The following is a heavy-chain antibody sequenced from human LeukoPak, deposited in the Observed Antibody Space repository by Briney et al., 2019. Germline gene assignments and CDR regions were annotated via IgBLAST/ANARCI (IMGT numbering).Heavy chain of an antibody. D-gene: IGHD6-19*01. CDR2: IYYSGST. V-gene: IGHV4-59*08. CDR1: GGSISSYY. J-gene: IGHJ4*02. CDR3: ARRIPVTGKFGY. Sequence: SETLSLTCTVSGGSISSYYWSWIRQPPGRGLEWIAYIYYSGSTNYNPSLRSRVTISLDTSKNQFSLKLSSVTAADTAVYYCARRIPVTGKFGYWGQGTLVTVSS.